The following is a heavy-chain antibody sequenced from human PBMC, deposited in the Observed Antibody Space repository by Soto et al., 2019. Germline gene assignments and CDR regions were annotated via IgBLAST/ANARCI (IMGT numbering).Heavy chain of an antibody. J-gene: IGHJ6*03. CDR2: IYYSGST. V-gene: IGHV4-59*01. D-gene: IGHD1-7*01. Sequence: SETLSLTCTVSGGSISSYYWSWIRQPPGKGLEWIGYIYYSGSTNYNPSLKSRVTISVDTSKNQFSLKLSSVTAADTAVYYCARVRTITGTKTYYYYYMDIWGKGTTVTVSS. CDR1: GGSISSYY. CDR3: ARVRTITGTKTYYYYYMDI.